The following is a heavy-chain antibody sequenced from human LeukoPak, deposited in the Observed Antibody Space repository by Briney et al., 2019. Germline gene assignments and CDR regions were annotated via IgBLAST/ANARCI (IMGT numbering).Heavy chain of an antibody. V-gene: IGHV1-69*05. CDR1: GGTFSSYA. CDR3: ATLSHYDSSGYYHFDY. D-gene: IGHD3-22*01. Sequence: SVKVSCKASGGTFSSYAISWVRQAPGQGLEWMGRIIPIFGTANYAQKFQGRVTTTTDESTSTAYMELSSLRSEDTAVYYCATLSHYDSSGYYHFDYWGQGTLVTVSS. J-gene: IGHJ4*02. CDR2: IIPIFGTA.